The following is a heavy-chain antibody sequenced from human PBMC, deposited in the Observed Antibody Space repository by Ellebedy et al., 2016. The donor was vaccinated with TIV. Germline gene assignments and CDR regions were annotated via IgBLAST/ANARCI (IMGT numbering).Heavy chain of an antibody. V-gene: IGHV1-3*01. CDR2: INAGNGNT. CDR1: GYTFTSYA. Sequence: AASVKVSCKASGYTFTSYAMHWVRQAPAQRLEWMGWINAGNGNTKYSQKFQGRVTITRDTSASTAYMELRSLRSEDTAVYYCARDTLPSQWELLPGDYWGQGTLVTVSS. J-gene: IGHJ4*02. D-gene: IGHD1-26*01. CDR3: ARDTLPSQWELLPGDY.